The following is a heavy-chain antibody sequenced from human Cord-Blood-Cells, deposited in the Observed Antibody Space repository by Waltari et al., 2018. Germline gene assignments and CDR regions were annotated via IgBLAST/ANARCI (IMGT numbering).Heavy chain of an antibody. CDR3: ATGKPGVPAADY. CDR2: ISGSGGST. D-gene: IGHD2-2*01. V-gene: IGHV3-23*01. CDR1: GLTFSSYA. J-gene: IGHJ4*02. Sequence: EVPLLESGGGLVQPGGSLRLPCAASGLTFSSYALRWHRPAPGKGLEWVSAISGSGGSTYYADSVKGRFTISRDNAKNTLYLQMNSLRAEDTAVYYCATGKPGVPAADYWGQGTLVTVSS.